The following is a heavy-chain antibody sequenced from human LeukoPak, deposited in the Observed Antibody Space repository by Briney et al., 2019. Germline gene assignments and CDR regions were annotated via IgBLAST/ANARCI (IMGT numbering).Heavy chain of an antibody. CDR1: GFTFSSYG. Sequence: GRSLRLSCAASGFTFSSYGMHWVRQAPGKGLEWVAVISYDGSNKYYADSVKGRFTISRDNSKNTLYLQMNSLRAEDTAVYYCAKEEKTYYYDSSGYPVDYWGQGTLVTVSS. CDR2: ISYDGSNK. CDR3: AKEEKTYYYDSSGYPVDY. V-gene: IGHV3-30*18. J-gene: IGHJ4*02. D-gene: IGHD3-22*01.